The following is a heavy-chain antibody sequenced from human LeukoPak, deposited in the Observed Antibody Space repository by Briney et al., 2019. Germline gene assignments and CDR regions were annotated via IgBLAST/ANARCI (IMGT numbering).Heavy chain of an antibody. CDR1: GFTVSSNY. Sequence: GGSLRLSCAASGFTVSSNYMSWVRQAPGKGLEWVSVIYSGGSTYYADSVKGRFTISRDNSKNTLYLQMNSLRAEDTAVYYCASEEAAGRRKYFQHWGQGTLVTVSS. CDR2: IYSGGST. J-gene: IGHJ1*01. V-gene: IGHV3-53*01. CDR3: ASEEAAGRRKYFQH. D-gene: IGHD6-13*01.